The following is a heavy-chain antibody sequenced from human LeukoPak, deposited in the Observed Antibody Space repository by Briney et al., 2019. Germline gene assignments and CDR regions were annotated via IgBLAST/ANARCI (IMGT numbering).Heavy chain of an antibody. CDR1: GYTLTELS. Sequence: ASVKVSCKVSGYTLTELSMHWVRQAPGKGLEWMGGFDPEDGETIYAQKFQGRVTITADKSTSTAYMELSSLRSEDTAVYYCARDPKVGATTNWFDPWGQGTLVTASS. CDR3: ARDPKVGATTNWFDP. J-gene: IGHJ5*02. CDR2: FDPEDGET. V-gene: IGHV1-24*01. D-gene: IGHD1-26*01.